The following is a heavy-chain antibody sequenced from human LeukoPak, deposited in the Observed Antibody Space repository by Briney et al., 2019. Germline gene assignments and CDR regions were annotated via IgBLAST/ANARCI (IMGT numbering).Heavy chain of an antibody. Sequence: ASVKVSCEASGYTFTGYYMHWVRQAPGQGLEWMGWINPNSGGTNYAQKFQGRVTMTRDTSISTAYMELSRLRSDDTAVYYCARVRGIAAVNFDYWGQGTLVTVSS. CDR3: ARVRGIAAVNFDY. CDR1: GYTFTGYY. CDR2: INPNSGGT. J-gene: IGHJ4*02. V-gene: IGHV1-2*02. D-gene: IGHD6-13*01.